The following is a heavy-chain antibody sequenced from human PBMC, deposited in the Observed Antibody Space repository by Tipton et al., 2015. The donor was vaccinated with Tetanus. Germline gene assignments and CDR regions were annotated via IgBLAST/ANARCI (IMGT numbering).Heavy chain of an antibody. V-gene: IGHV3-23*01. Sequence: SGFRFSDYSMSWVRQAPGKGLEWVSAISGSGGSTYYADSVKGRFTISRDNSKNTLYLQMNSLRAEDTAVYYCAKGFHDYGDYAIDYWGQGTLVTVSS. CDR3: AKGFHDYGDYAIDY. CDR2: ISGSGGST. D-gene: IGHD4-17*01. J-gene: IGHJ4*02. CDR1: GFRFSDYS.